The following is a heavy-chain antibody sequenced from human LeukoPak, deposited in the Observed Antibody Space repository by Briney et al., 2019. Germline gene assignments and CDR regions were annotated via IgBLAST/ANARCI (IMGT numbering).Heavy chain of an antibody. J-gene: IGHJ4*02. V-gene: IGHV4-39*07. CDR3: AKDLGDEVPIDY. CDR2: IFYSGST. Sequence: SETLSLTCTVSGGSISTSNYYWGWIRQPPGKGLEWIGNIFYSGSTYYSPSLKSRVTISLDTSRNQFSLKLNSVTAADTAVYYCAKDLGDEVPIDYWGQGTLVTVSS. CDR1: GGSISTSNYY. D-gene: IGHD3-16*01.